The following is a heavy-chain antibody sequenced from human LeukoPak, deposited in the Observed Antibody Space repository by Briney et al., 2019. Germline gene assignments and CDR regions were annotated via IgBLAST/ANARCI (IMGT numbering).Heavy chain of an antibody. CDR3: ARGGQWELLSKSSNYFDY. D-gene: IGHD1-26*01. V-gene: IGHV4-4*07. J-gene: IGHJ4*02. CDR1: GGSISSYY. Sequence: SETLSLTCTVSGGSISSYYWSWIRQPAGKGLEWIGRIYTSGSTNYNPSLKSRVTMSVDTSKNQFSLKLSSVTAADTAVYYCARGGQWELLSKSSNYFDYWGQGTLVTVSS. CDR2: IYTSGST.